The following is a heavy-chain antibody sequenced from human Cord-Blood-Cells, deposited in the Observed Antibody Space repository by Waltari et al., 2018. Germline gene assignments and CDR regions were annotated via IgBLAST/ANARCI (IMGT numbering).Heavy chain of an antibody. CDR1: GFTFSGYA. Sequence: EVQLLESGGGWVQPGGSLRLYGAASGFTFSGYAMSWVRQAPGKGLEWVSAISGSGGSTYYADSVKGRFTISRDNSKNTLYLQMNSLRAEDTAVYYCAKGDSGSYFDYWGQGTLVTVSS. J-gene: IGHJ4*02. V-gene: IGHV3-23*01. CDR2: ISGSGGST. D-gene: IGHD1-26*01. CDR3: AKGDSGSYFDY.